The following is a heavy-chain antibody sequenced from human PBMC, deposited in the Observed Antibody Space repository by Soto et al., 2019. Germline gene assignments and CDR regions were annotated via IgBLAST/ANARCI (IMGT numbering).Heavy chain of an antibody. CDR3: AREEPSGEGAYDY. Sequence: QVQLVESGGGVVQPGRSLRLSCAASGFTFSSYAMHWVRQAPGKGLEWVAVISYDGSNKYYADSVKGRFTISRDNSKNTLYVQMNSLRAEDTAVYYCAREEPSGEGAYDYWGQGTLVTVSS. CDR1: GFTFSSYA. V-gene: IGHV3-30-3*01. D-gene: IGHD1-26*01. CDR2: ISYDGSNK. J-gene: IGHJ4*02.